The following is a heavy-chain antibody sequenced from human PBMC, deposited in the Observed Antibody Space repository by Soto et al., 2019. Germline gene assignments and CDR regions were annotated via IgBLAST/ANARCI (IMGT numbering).Heavy chain of an antibody. V-gene: IGHV1-18*01. Sequence: VASVKVSCKASGYTFTSYGISWVRQAPGQGLEWMGWISAYNGNTNYAQKLQGRVTMTTDTSTSTAYMELSSLRSEDTAVYYCARDRGYDFWSGYYDAFDIWGQGTTVTVSS. CDR1: GYTFTSYG. D-gene: IGHD3-3*01. CDR3: ARDRGYDFWSGYYDAFDI. J-gene: IGHJ3*02. CDR2: ISAYNGNT.